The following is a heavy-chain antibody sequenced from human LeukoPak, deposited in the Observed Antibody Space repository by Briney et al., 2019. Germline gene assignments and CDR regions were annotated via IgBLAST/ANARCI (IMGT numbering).Heavy chain of an antibody. Sequence: AGGSLRLSCAASGFTFSNYYMSWILQAPGKGLEWVSYISSSGSTIYYADSVKGRFTISRDNAKNSLYLQMNSLRAEDTAVYYCARVEYYDSSGYTYWGQGTLVTVSS. V-gene: IGHV3-11*04. D-gene: IGHD3-22*01. CDR3: ARVEYYDSSGYTY. J-gene: IGHJ4*02. CDR2: ISSSGSTI. CDR1: GFTFSNYY.